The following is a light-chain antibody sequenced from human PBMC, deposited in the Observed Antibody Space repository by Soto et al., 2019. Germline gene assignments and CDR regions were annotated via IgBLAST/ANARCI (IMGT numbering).Light chain of an antibody. J-gene: IGKJ1*01. V-gene: IGKV3-15*01. CDR2: GAS. CDR3: QQYNNWWT. CDR1: QSVSIS. Sequence: EIVMTQSPATLSVSPGERATLSCRASQSVSISLAWYQQKPGQAPRLLIYGASTRATGIPARFSGSGSGTEITLNISSLQSEDFEVYYCQQYNNWWTFGQGTKVEIK.